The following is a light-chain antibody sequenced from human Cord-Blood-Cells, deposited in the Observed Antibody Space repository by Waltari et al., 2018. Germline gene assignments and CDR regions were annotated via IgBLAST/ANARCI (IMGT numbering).Light chain of an antibody. V-gene: IGLV2-14*01. J-gene: IGLJ1*01. CDR1: SSDVGGYNY. CDR2: DVS. Sequence: QSALTQPASVSGSPGQSLTISCTGTSSDVGGYNYVSWYQQNPGKAPTLMIYDVSNRPSGVSNRFSGSKSGNTTSLTISGLQAEDDADYYCSSYTSSSTLYVFGTGTKVTVL. CDR3: SSYTSSSTLYV.